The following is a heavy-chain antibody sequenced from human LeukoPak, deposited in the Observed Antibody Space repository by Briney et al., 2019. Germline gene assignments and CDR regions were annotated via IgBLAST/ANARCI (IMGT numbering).Heavy chain of an antibody. V-gene: IGHV7-4-1*02. J-gene: IGHJ4*02. D-gene: IGHD6-13*01. Sequence: ASVKVSCKASGYTFTSYAMNWVRQAPGQGLEWMEWINTNTGNPTYAQGFTGRFVFSLDTSVSTAYLQISSLKAEDTAVYYCAREGSSSWTRDFDYWGQGTLVTVSS. CDR2: INTNTGNP. CDR3: AREGSSSWTRDFDY. CDR1: GYTFTSYA.